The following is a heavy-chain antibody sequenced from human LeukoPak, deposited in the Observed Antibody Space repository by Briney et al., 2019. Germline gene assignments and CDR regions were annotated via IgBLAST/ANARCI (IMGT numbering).Heavy chain of an antibody. Sequence: SETLSLTCTVSGGSISSYYWSWLRQPAGKGLEWLGRIYTSGSTNYNPSLKSRVTMSVDTSKNQFSLKLSSVTAADTAVYYCAREYYYDSSGYYWEWGQGTLVTVSS. CDR2: IYTSGST. J-gene: IGHJ4*02. V-gene: IGHV4-4*07. D-gene: IGHD3-22*01. CDR3: AREYYYDSSGYYWE. CDR1: GGSISSYY.